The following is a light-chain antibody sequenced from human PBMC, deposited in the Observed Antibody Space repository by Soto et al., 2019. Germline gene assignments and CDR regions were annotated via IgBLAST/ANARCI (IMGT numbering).Light chain of an antibody. V-gene: IGKV1-5*01. J-gene: IGKJ1*01. CDR3: QQFSSYST. CDR1: QSIDNW. Sequence: DIPMTQSPSTLSASLGERVTITCRASQSIDNWLAWYQQKPGKAPKLLIYAASTLETGVPSRFSGSGSGTEVTLTIKSLQPDDFATYYCQQFSSYSTFGQGTKVEIK. CDR2: AAS.